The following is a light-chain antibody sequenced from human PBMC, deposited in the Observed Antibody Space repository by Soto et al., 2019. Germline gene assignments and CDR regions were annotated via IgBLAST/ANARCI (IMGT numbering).Light chain of an antibody. CDR1: QNVYNN. Sequence: EIVMTQSPATLSASPGEGATLSCKADQNVYNNLAWYQQRPDQPPRLLIYDASTRATGISARFSGSGYGTEFTLTISSLQSEDFAVYFCQQCRNWPLTFGGGTKVEIK. V-gene: IGKV3-15*01. CDR2: DAS. CDR3: QQCRNWPLT. J-gene: IGKJ4*01.